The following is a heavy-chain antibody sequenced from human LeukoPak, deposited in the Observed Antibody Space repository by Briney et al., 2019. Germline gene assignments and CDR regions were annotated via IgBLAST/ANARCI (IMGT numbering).Heavy chain of an antibody. CDR2: GDYSGGT. D-gene: IGHD6-19*01. CDR3: AGERGEEYSSGWYKTNYFYN. V-gene: IGHV4-39*07. CDR1: GDSFTSVTDY. Sequence: SETLSLTCTVSGDSFTSVTDYWAWIRQPPGTGLEWIASGDYSGGTYYNPSLVSRVAISADMSKNQISLKLTSVTGADTAVYYCAGERGEEYSSGWYKTNYFYNWGQGIRVTVSS. J-gene: IGHJ4*02.